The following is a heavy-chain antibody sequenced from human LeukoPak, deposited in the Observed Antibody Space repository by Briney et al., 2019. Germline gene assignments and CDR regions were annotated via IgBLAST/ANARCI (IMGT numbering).Heavy chain of an antibody. CDR2: ISGSGGST. D-gene: IGHD3-16*02. V-gene: IGHV3-23*01. Sequence: GGTLRLSCEASSFTFSDYGMSWVRQAPGKGLEWVSTISGSGGSTYYADSVKGRFTISRDNSKNTLYLQMNSLRAEDTAVYYCAKDGRVIGLFRGDYWGQGTLVTVSS. CDR3: AKDGRVIGLFRGDY. J-gene: IGHJ4*02. CDR1: SFTFSDYG.